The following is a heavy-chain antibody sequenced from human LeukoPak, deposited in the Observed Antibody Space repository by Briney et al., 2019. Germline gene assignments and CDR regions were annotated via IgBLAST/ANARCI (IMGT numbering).Heavy chain of an antibody. D-gene: IGHD6-19*01. CDR3: AIDPGGSRGWFDY. Sequence: SETLSLTCTVSGASVSSYYWTWIRQPPGKGLEWIGYIHYSGSTRYNPSLQSRVTISLDTSRTQFSLRLNSVSAADTAVYYCAIDPGGSRGWFDYWGQGDLVTVSS. CDR2: IHYSGST. V-gene: IGHV4-59*02. CDR1: GASVSSYY. J-gene: IGHJ4*02.